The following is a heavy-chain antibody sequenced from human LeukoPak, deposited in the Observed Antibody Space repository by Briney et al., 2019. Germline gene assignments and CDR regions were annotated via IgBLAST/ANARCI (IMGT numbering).Heavy chain of an antibody. CDR1: GYTFINRD. V-gene: IGHV1-8*01. CDR3: ARGSGSGGRDWFDP. D-gene: IGHD1-26*01. CDR2: MNSNTGNK. Sequence: GASVKVSCKAAGYTFINRDIKWMRQAPGQGLELMGWMNSNTGNKGYAQKFQDSVTMTRDTSISKAYMELRRLTYEATAVYYCARGSGSGGRDWFDPWGTGTLVTVSS. J-gene: IGHJ5*02.